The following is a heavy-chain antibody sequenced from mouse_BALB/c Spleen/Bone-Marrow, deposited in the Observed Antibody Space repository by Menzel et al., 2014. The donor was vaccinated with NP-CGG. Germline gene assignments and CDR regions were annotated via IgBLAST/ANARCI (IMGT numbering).Heavy chain of an antibody. Sequence: VQLQQSGGGLVQPGGSRKLSCAASGFTFSSFGMHWVRQAPERGLEWVAYISSGSSTIFYADKVKGRFTISRDNPKNTLFLQITTLKSQNTPIYYSTRGGNCEDFDYWGPGTTLTVSS. J-gene: IGHJ2*01. V-gene: IGHV5-17*02. CDR2: ISSGSSTI. CDR1: GFTFSSFG. CDR3: TRGGNCEDFDY. D-gene: IGHD4-1*01.